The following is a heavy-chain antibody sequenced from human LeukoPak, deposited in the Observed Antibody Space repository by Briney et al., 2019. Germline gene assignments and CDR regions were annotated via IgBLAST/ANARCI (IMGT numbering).Heavy chain of an antibody. Sequence: SEPLSLTCTVSGGSISNSFWSWIRQPPGKGLEWIAYIYYTGNTKYNPSLKSRVTISVDTSKNQFSLRLSSVTAADTAVYYCARDSGSSPTFDYWGQGTLVTVSS. D-gene: IGHD1-26*01. CDR1: GGSISNSF. CDR2: IYYTGNT. J-gene: IGHJ4*02. V-gene: IGHV4-59*01. CDR3: ARDSGSSPTFDY.